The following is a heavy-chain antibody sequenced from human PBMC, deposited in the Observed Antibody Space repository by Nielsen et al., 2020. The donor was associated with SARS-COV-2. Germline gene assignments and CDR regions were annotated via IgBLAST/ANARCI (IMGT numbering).Heavy chain of an antibody. CDR3: AGCGSGYDYGIDY. CDR1: GYTFTSYY. V-gene: IGHV1-69*02. D-gene: IGHD5-12*01. CDR2: IIPILGIA. Sequence: SVKVSCKASGYTFTSYYMHWVRQAPGQGLEWMGRIIPILGIANYAQKFQGRVTITADKSTSTAYMELSSLRFEDTAVYYCAGCGSGYDYGIDYWGQGTLVTVSS. J-gene: IGHJ4*02.